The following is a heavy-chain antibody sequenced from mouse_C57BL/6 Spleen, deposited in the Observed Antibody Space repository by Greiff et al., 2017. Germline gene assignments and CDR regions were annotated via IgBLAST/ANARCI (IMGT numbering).Heavy chain of an antibody. CDR3: ARVSTGTGSWFAY. CDR1: GFTFTDYY. CDR2: IRNKANGYTT. J-gene: IGHJ3*01. D-gene: IGHD4-1*02. Sequence: EVKLVESGGGLVQPGGSLSLSCAASGFTFTDYYMSWVRQPPGKALEWLGFIRNKANGYTTEYSASVKGRFTISRDNSQSILYLQMNALRAEDSATYYCARVSTGTGSWFAYWGQGTLVTVSA. V-gene: IGHV7-3*01.